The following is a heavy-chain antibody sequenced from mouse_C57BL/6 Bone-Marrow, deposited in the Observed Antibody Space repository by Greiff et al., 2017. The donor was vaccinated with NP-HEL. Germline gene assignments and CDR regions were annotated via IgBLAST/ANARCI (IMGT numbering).Heavy chain of an antibody. V-gene: IGHV2-2*01. CDR3: ARREDYGSSYEYYDV. CDR1: GFSLTSYG. J-gene: IGHJ1*03. D-gene: IGHD1-1*01. CDR2: IWSGGST. Sequence: VQLQESGPGLVQPSQSLSITCTVSGFSLTSYGVHWVRQSPGKGLEWLGVIWSGGSTDYNAAFISRLSISKDNSKSQVFFKMNSLQADDTAIYYCARREDYGSSYEYYDVWGTGTTVTVSS.